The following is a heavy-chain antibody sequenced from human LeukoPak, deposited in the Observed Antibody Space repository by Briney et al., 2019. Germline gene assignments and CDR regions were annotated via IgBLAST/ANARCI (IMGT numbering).Heavy chain of an antibody. D-gene: IGHD1-26*01. Sequence: PGGSLRLSCAASGFTFDDYAMHWVRQAPGKGLEWVSLISGDGGSTYYADSVKGRFTISRDNSKNSLYLQMNSLRTEDTALYYRAKERELLPDYWGQGTLVTVSS. CDR1: GFTFDDYA. CDR2: ISGDGGST. J-gene: IGHJ4*02. V-gene: IGHV3-43*02. CDR3: AKERELLPDY.